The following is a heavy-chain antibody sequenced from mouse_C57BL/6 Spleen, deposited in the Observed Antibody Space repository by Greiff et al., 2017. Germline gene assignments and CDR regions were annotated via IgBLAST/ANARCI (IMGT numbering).Heavy chain of an antibody. V-gene: IGHV1-50*01. CDR1: GYTFTSYW. Sequence: QVQLQQPGAELVKPGASVKLSCKASGYTFTSYWMQWVKQRPGQGLEWIGEIDPSDSYTNYNQKFKGKATLTVDTSASTAYMQLSSLTSEDSAVYYCARVDNYFDYWGQGTTLTVSS. J-gene: IGHJ2*01. D-gene: IGHD3-3*01. CDR3: ARVDNYFDY. CDR2: IDPSDSYT.